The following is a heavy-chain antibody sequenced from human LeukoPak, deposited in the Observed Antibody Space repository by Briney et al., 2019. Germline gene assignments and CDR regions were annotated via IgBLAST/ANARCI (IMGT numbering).Heavy chain of an antibody. D-gene: IGHD3-10*01. CDR3: ARRGRGNGSFDY. J-gene: IGHJ4*02. CDR1: GYTFTSYD. Sequence: ASVKVSCKASGYTFTSYDINWVRQATGQGLEWMGWMNPNSGNTGYAQKFQGRVTMTRNTSISTAYMELSSLRSEDTAVYYCARRGRGNGSFDYWGQGTLVTVSS. V-gene: IGHV1-8*01. CDR2: MNPNSGNT.